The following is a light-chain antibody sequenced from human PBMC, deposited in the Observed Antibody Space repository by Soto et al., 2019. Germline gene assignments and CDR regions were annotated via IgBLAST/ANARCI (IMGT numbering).Light chain of an antibody. CDR3: LQDNSYPRT. Sequence: AIQMTQSPSSLYASVGDRVTITCRASQGVRTELGWYQQKPGKAPKLLIYGASTLQSGVPSRFSGSGSGTDFTLTISSLQSDDFATYYCLQDNSYPRTFGQGTKGEIE. CDR1: QGVRTE. V-gene: IGKV1-6*01. CDR2: GAS. J-gene: IGKJ1*01.